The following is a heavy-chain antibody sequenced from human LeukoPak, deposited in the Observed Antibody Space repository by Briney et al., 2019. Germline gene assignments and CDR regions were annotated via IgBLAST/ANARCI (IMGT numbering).Heavy chain of an antibody. Sequence: TGGSLRLSCAASGFIFSSAYMNWVRQAPGKGLEWVGRIKAKTDGETTEYAAPVKDRFSISRDDSKSMMYLQMNSLKTEDTAVYYCITPLPYSAQGGQGTLVTVSS. CDR1: GFIFSSAY. CDR2: IKAKTDGETT. V-gene: IGHV3-15*07. CDR3: ITPLPYSAQ. J-gene: IGHJ4*02. D-gene: IGHD2-21*01.